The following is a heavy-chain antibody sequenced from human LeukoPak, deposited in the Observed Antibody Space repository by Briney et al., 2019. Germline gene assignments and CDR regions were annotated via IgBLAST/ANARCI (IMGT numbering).Heavy chain of an antibody. V-gene: IGHV4-61*02. CDR3: ARDRVYYYDSSGIEYFQH. CDR2: SYTSGST. D-gene: IGHD3-22*01. Sequence: PSETLSLTCTVSGGSISSGSYYWSWIRQPAGKGLEWIGRSYTSGSTNYNPSLKSRVTISVDTSKNQFSLKLSFVTAADTAVYYCARDRVYYYDSSGIEYFQHWGQGTLVTVSS. J-gene: IGHJ1*01. CDR1: GGSISSGSYY.